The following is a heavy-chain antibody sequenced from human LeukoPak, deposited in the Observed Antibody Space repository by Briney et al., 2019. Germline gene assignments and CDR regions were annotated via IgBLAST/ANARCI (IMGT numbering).Heavy chain of an antibody. J-gene: IGHJ6*03. Sequence: PSETLSLTCTVSGGSISSYYWSWIRQPPGKGLEWIGYIYYSGSTNYNPSLKSRVTISVDTPKNQFSLKLSSVTAADTAVCYCARVPTVPYYYYYYMDVWGKGTTVTVSS. V-gene: IGHV4-59*01. CDR2: IYYSGST. CDR1: GGSISSYY. D-gene: IGHD4-17*01. CDR3: ARVPTVPYYYYYYMDV.